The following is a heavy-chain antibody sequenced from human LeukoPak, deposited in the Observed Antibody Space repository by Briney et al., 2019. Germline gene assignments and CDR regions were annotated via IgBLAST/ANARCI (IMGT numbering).Heavy chain of an antibody. Sequence: SETLSLTCTVSGGSISSYYWSWIRQPPGKGLEWIGCIYYSGSTNYNPSLKSRVTISVDTSKNQFSLKLSSVTAADTAVYYCARHAPYYYDSSGYPTGFDYWGQGTLVTVSS. V-gene: IGHV4-59*08. J-gene: IGHJ4*02. CDR3: ARHAPYYYDSSGYPTGFDY. D-gene: IGHD3-22*01. CDR1: GGSISSYY. CDR2: IYYSGST.